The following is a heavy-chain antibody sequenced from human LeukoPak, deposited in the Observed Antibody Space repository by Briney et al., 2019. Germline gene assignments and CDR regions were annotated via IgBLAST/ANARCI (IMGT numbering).Heavy chain of an antibody. Sequence: PSETLSLTRAVYGGAFSGYYWSWIRQPPGKGLEWIGGINHSGSTNYNPSLKSRVTISVDTSKNQFSLKLSSVTAADTAVYYCARRGRLRYFDWSYWYFDLWGRGTLVTVSS. CDR1: GGAFSGYY. CDR3: ARRGRLRYFDWSYWYFDL. CDR2: INHSGST. D-gene: IGHD3-9*01. V-gene: IGHV4-34*01. J-gene: IGHJ2*01.